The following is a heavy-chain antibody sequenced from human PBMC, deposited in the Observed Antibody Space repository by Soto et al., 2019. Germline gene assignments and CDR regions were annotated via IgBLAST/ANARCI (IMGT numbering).Heavy chain of an antibody. J-gene: IGHJ4*02. V-gene: IGHV4-61*01. CDR3: ARGGIRWTQYCLAN. CDR1: GDPVSNTNYF. CDR2: VYYTGTT. D-gene: IGHD5-18*01. Sequence: SETLSLTCTASGDPVSNTNYFWSWIRQPPGKGLEWIGYVYYTGTTDYNPSFKSRVTMSIDPSKNQFSLKVNSVTAADTAVYFCARGGIRWTQYCLANWGQGPPVTVSS.